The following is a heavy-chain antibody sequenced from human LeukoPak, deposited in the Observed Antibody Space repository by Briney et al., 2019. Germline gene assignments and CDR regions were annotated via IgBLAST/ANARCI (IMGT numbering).Heavy chain of an antibody. Sequence: PGGSLRLSCAAYGFTFSSFAMTWVRQAPGKGLKWVSAISGSASTYYADSVKGRFTISRDNAKNSLYLQMNSLRAEDTAVYFCARDLRVKGSGYYFDYWGQGTLVTVSS. J-gene: IGHJ4*02. CDR1: GFTFSSFA. CDR3: ARDLRVKGSGYYFDY. D-gene: IGHD1-26*01. CDR2: ISGSAST. V-gene: IGHV3-23*01.